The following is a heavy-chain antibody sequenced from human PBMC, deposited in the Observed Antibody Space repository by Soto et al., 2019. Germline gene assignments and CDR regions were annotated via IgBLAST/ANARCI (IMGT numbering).Heavy chain of an antibody. CDR1: GGSFTTYY. CDR3: ARRYCSDSYCSYFDY. J-gene: IGHJ4*02. V-gene: IGHV4-34*01. Sequence: QVQLHQWGAGLLKPSETLSLTCAVYGGSFTTYYWSWIRQSPGKGLEWIGEINHSGFTNYNPSLESRVPPSVDTSKNQVSLKVRSVTARDTAIYFLARRYCSDSYCSYFDYWGRGTLVSVSS. CDR2: INHSGFT. D-gene: IGHD2-15*01.